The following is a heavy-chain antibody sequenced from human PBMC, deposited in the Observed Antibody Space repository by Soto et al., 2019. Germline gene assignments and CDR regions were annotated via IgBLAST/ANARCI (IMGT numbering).Heavy chain of an antibody. CDR3: ARGVVGATGFDY. V-gene: IGHV1-69*01. D-gene: IGHD1-26*01. J-gene: IGHJ4*02. CDR1: GGTSSSYA. Sequence: QVQLVQSGAEVKKPGSSVKVSCKATGGTSSSYAISWVRQAPGQGVEWMAGIIPNLGIANYRQKLQGRVTITADESTSSAYMELSSLRSEDTAVYYCARGVVGATGFDYWGQGTLVTVSS. CDR2: IIPNLGIA.